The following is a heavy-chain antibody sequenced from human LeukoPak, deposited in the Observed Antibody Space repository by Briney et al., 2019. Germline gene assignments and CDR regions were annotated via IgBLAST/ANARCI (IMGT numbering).Heavy chain of an antibody. CDR1: GYTFTSYG. D-gene: IGHD3-10*01. J-gene: IGHJ4*02. CDR3: ARAVLEGENFGEFDY. V-gene: IGHV1-18*01. CDR2: ISAYSGNT. Sequence: ASVKVSCKASGYTFTSYGISWVRQAPGQGLEWMGWISAYSGNTNYPQKLQGRVTMTTDTSTSTADMELRSLRSDDTAVYYCARAVLEGENFGEFDYWGQGTLVTVSS.